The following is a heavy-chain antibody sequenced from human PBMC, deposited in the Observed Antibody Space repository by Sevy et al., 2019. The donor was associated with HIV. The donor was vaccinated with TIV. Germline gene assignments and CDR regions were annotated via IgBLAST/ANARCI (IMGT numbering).Heavy chain of an antibody. D-gene: IGHD3-22*01. CDR1: GI. J-gene: IGHJ4*02. CDR2: ISHDGVGK. Sequence: GGSLRLSCAASGIMHLVRQAPGRGLEWVAGISHDGVGKYYLDSVKGRLIVSRDNSQNKVYLEINSLRTEDTAVYYCAGEGGSSGRCGYFHYWGLGTLVTVSS. V-gene: IGHV3-30*04. CDR3: AGEGGSSGRCGYFHY.